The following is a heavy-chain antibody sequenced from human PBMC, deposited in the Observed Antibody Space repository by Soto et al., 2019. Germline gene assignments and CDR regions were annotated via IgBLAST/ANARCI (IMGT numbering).Heavy chain of an antibody. CDR3: AREIVEMAQSSY. D-gene: IGHD3-22*01. J-gene: IGHJ4*02. Sequence: PGGSLRLSCAASGFTVSSNYMSWVRQAPGKGLEWVSVIYSGGSTYYADSVKGRFTISRDNSKNTLYLQMNSLRAEDTAVYYCAREIVEMAQSSYWGQGTLVTVSS. CDR2: IYSGGST. V-gene: IGHV3-53*01. CDR1: GFTVSSNY.